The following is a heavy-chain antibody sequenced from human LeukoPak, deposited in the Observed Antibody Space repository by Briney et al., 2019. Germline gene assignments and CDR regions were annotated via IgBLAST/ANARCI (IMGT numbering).Heavy chain of an antibody. Sequence: GGSLRLSCAASGFTFDDYSMHWVRQAPGKGLGWVSGISWNSGSIGYADSVKGRFTISGDKAKNSLYLQMNSLRVEDTAVYYCARDYKYAFDNWGQGTLVTVSS. CDR3: ARDYKYAFDN. V-gene: IGHV3-9*01. D-gene: IGHD5-24*01. CDR1: GFTFDDYS. CDR2: ISWNSGSI. J-gene: IGHJ4*02.